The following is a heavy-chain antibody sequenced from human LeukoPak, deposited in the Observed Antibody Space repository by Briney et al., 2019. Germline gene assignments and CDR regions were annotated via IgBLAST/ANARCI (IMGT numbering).Heavy chain of an antibody. V-gene: IGHV4-59*01. J-gene: IGHJ4*02. CDR1: GGSISSYY. CDR3: AVDFWSGYFDY. Sequence: PSETLSLTCTVSGGSISSYYWSWIRQPPGKGLEWIGYIYYSGSTNYNPSLKSRVTISVDTSKNQFPLKLSSVTAADTAVYYCAVDFWSGYFDYWGQGTLVTVSS. D-gene: IGHD3-3*01. CDR2: IYYSGST.